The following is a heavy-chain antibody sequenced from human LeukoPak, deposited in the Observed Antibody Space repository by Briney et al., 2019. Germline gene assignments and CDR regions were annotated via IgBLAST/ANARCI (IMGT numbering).Heavy chain of an antibody. V-gene: IGHV1-18*01. Sequence: ASVKVSCKASGYTFTSYGISWVRQAPGQGLEWMGWISAYNGNTNYAQKLQGRVTMTTDTSTSTAYMELRSLRSDDTAVYYCARVRYCSSTSCYVDDNWSDPWGQGTLVTVSS. CDR1: GYTFTSYG. CDR3: ARVRYCSSTSCYVDDNWSDP. J-gene: IGHJ5*02. D-gene: IGHD2-2*01. CDR2: ISAYNGNT.